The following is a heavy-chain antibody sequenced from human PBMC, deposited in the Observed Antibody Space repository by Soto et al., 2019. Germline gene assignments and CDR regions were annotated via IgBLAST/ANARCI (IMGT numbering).Heavy chain of an antibody. CDR3: ARGDVVVPAASHSLAAATAPYYYYYMDV. CDR2: INPNSGGT. D-gene: IGHD2-2*01. CDR1: GYTFTGYY. J-gene: IGHJ6*03. Sequence: ASVKVSCKASGYTFTGYYMHWVRQAPGQGLEWMGWINPNSGGTNYAQKFQGWVTMTRDTSISTAYMELSRLRSDDTAVYYCARGDVVVPAASHSLAAATAPYYYYYMDVWGKGTTVTAP. V-gene: IGHV1-2*04.